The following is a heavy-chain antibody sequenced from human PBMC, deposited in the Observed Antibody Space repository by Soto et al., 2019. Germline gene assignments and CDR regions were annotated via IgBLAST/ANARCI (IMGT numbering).Heavy chain of an antibody. CDR1: GGSISSGAYS. CDR3: ARANRPITMTYLNWFDP. J-gene: IGHJ5*02. Sequence: SETLSLTCAVSGGSISSGAYSWSWIRQPPGKGLEWVGYIYHSGSTYYNPSLKSRVTISVDRSKNRFSLNLNSVTAADTAVYYCARANRPITMTYLNWFDPRGQGTLVTVS. V-gene: IGHV4-30-2*01. D-gene: IGHD3-22*01. CDR2: IYHSGST.